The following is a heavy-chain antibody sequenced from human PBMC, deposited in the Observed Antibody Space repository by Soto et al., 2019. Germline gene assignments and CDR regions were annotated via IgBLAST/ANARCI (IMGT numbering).Heavy chain of an antibody. V-gene: IGHV1-18*01. CDR2: ISAYSGNT. D-gene: IGHD2-2*01. J-gene: IGHJ5*01. CDR1: GYTFTSYG. Sequence: ASVKVSCKASGYTFTSYGISWVRQAPGQGLEWMGWISAYSGNTNYAQKLQGRVTMTTDTSTSTAYMELRNLTSDDTAVYYCAGGVVRAANDWFDSWGQGTLVTVSS. CDR3: AGGVVRAANDWFDS.